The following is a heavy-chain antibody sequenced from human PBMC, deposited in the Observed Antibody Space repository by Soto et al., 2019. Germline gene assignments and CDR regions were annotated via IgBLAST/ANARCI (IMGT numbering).Heavy chain of an antibody. D-gene: IGHD2-2*01. CDR1: GGSISSGAYY. Sequence: PSETLSLTCTVSGGSISSGAYYWSWIRQHPGKGLDWIGYIYYSASTYYSPSLQSRVSIAIDTSKNQFSLRLTSVTAADTALYSWDRNASLLCSSVSWHSFDIWGQGTLVTV. CDR3: DRNASLLCSSVSWHSFDI. V-gene: IGHV4-31*03. J-gene: IGHJ3*02. CDR2: IYYSAST.